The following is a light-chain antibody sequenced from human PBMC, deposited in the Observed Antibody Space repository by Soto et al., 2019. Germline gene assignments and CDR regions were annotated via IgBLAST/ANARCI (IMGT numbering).Light chain of an antibody. V-gene: IGKV3-15*01. CDR2: GAS. CDR1: KSVNNN. J-gene: IGKJ4*01. CDR3: QQYNNWPPLT. Sequence: EIVMTQSPATLSVSPGERAILSCRASKSVNNNLAWYQQKPGQAPRLLIYGASTRATGIPARFSGSGSETDFTLSISSLQSEDFAIYYCQQYNNWPPLTFGGGTKVEIK.